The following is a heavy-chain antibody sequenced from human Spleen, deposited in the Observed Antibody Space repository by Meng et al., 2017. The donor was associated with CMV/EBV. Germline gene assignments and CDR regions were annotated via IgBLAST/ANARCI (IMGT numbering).Heavy chain of an antibody. CDR3: ARDKSSNGWPPDY. D-gene: IGHD6-19*01. CDR1: GFTVSSNY. Sequence: GGSLRLSCAAPGFTVSSNYMSWVRQAPGKGLEWVSVIYSGGSTYYADSVRGRFTISRDNSKNTLYLQMNSLKTEDTAVYYCARDKSSNGWPPDYWGQGTLVTVS. CDR2: IYSGGST. J-gene: IGHJ4*02. V-gene: IGHV3-66*02.